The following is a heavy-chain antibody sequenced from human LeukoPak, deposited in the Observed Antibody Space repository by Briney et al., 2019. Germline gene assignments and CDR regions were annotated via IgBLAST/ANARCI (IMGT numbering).Heavy chain of an antibody. Sequence: GGSLRLSCVASGFTFSSNGMHWVRQAPGKGLEWVAFIGYDGSKMYYVDSVKGRFTISRDNSENTLYLQMNSLRTEDTALYYCAKDNRNYYIDYWGQGTLVTVSS. D-gene: IGHD3-10*01. CDR3: AKDNRNYYIDY. CDR1: GFTFSSNG. J-gene: IGHJ4*02. CDR2: IGYDGSKM. V-gene: IGHV3-30*02.